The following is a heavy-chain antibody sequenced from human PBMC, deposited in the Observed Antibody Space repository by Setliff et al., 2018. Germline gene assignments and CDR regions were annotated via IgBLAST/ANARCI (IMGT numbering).Heavy chain of an antibody. V-gene: IGHV4-4*02. J-gene: IGHJ4*02. CDR2: IYYSGST. Sequence: SETLSLTCAVSGASISSSNWWSWVRQPPGKGLEWIGYIYYSGSTNYNPSLKSRVTISVDTSKNQFSLKLSSVTAADTAVYYCARDYYFDYWGQGTLGTVS. CDR3: ARDYYFDY. CDR1: GASISSSNW.